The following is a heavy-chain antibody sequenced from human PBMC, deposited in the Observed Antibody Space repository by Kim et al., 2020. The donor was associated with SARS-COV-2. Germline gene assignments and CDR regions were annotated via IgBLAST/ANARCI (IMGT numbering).Heavy chain of an antibody. Sequence: PSLKSRVTISVDTSKNQFSLKLSSVTAADTAVYYCARDFTSSSIYWYFDLWGRGTLVTVSS. CDR3: ARDFTSSSIYWYFDL. V-gene: IGHV4-30-2*04. J-gene: IGHJ2*01. D-gene: IGHD6-6*01.